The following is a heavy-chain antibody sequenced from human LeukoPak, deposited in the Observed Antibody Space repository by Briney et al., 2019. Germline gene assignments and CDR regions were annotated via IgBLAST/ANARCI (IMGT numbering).Heavy chain of an antibody. J-gene: IGHJ6*03. CDR1: AFTFSSYS. D-gene: IGHD6-19*01. Sequence: PGGSLRLSCAASAFTFSSYSMNWVRQAPGKGLDWVSSISSSSSYIYYADSVKGRFTISRDNAKNSLYLQMNSLRAEDTAVYYCARDPLRRQWLVDYYYYYMDVWGKGTTVTVSS. V-gene: IGHV3-21*01. CDR3: ARDPLRRQWLVDYYYYYMDV. CDR2: ISSSSSYI.